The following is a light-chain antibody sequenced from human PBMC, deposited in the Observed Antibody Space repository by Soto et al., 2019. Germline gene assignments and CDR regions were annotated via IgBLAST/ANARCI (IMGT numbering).Light chain of an antibody. CDR2: EVS. CDR3: CSYTVSTTFV. J-gene: IGLJ1*01. CDR1: SSDVGAYNQ. V-gene: IGLV2-14*01. Sequence: QSALTQPASVSGSPGQSITISCTGTSSDVGAYNQVSWYQHHPGKAPKLMIYEVSNRPSGLSDRFSGSKSGNTASLTISGLQAEDEADYYCCSYTVSTTFVFGSGTKVTVL.